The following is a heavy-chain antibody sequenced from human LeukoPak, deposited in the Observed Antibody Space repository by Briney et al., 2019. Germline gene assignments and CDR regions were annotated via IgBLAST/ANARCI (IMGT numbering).Heavy chain of an antibody. CDR3: ARDREYCSGGSCYEKRDY. J-gene: IGHJ4*02. Sequence: ASVKVSCKASGYTFTSYAMHWVRQAPGQRLEWMGWINAGNGNTKYSQKFQGRVTITADKSTSTAYMELSSLRSEDTAVYYCARDREYCSGGSCYEKRDYWGQGTLVTVSS. CDR2: INAGNGNT. D-gene: IGHD2-15*01. CDR1: GYTFTSYA. V-gene: IGHV1-3*01.